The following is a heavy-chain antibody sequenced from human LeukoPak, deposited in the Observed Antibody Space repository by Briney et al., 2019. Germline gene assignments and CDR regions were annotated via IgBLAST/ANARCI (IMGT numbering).Heavy chain of an antibody. CDR1: GYTFTSYY. CDR3: ARGDRRDGYINYYFDY. J-gene: IGHJ4*02. Sequence: ASVKVSCKASGYTFTSYYMHWVRQAPGQGLEWMGIINPSGGSTSYAQKFRGRVTMTRDTSTSTVYMELSSLRSEDTAVYYCARGDRRDGYINYYFDYWGQGTLVTVSS. CDR2: INPSGGST. V-gene: IGHV1-46*01. D-gene: IGHD5-24*01.